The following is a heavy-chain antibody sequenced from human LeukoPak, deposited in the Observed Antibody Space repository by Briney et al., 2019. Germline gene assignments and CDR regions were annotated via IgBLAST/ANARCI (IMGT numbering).Heavy chain of an antibody. CDR1: GFTFTNYA. V-gene: IGHV3-23*01. Sequence: GGSLRLSCAASGFTFTNYAMSWVRQAPGKGLEWVSGMSGRGVSTYYADSVKGRFTISSDNSKNTLYLQMNSLGAEDTAIYYCAKDCNGGNCYIDYWGQGTLVTVAS. J-gene: IGHJ4*02. CDR2: MSGRGVST. D-gene: IGHD2-15*01. CDR3: AKDCNGGNCYIDY.